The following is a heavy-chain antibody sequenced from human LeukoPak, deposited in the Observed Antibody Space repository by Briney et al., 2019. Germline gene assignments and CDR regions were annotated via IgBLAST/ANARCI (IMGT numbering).Heavy chain of an antibody. J-gene: IGHJ4*02. V-gene: IGHV3-30*18. CDR1: GFTFSSYG. Sequence: PGGSLRLSCAASGFTFSSYGMHWVRQAPGKGLEWVAVISYDGSNKYYADSVKGRFSISRDNSKNTLYLEMNSLRAEDTAIYYCAKENVATIGGLDYWGQGTLVTVSS. D-gene: IGHD5-12*01. CDR3: AKENVATIGGLDY. CDR2: ISYDGSNK.